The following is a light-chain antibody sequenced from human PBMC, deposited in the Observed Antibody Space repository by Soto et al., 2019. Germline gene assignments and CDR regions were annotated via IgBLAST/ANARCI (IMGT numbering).Light chain of an antibody. J-gene: IGKJ1*01. Sequence: DIQITQSPSTLSASVGDRVTITCRASQSISGWLAWYQQKPGKAPNLLIYKASKLQSGVPARFSGSGSGTEFTLTISSLQPDDFATYYCQQYNTYSWTFGQGTKVDIK. CDR3: QQYNTYSWT. CDR2: KAS. V-gene: IGKV1-5*03. CDR1: QSISGW.